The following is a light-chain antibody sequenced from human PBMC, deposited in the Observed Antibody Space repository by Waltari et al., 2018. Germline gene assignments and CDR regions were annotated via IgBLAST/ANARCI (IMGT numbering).Light chain of an antibody. Sequence: AIQLTQSPSSLSASVGDRVTVTFRSSQDISSDLAWYQQKPGKAPKLLIFRSSRFQRGLPSRFSGSGSVTEFTLTISSLQPEDIAPYFCQQGHRFPPTFCQEAKVEIK. CDR1: QDISSD. J-gene: IGKJ1*01. CDR2: RSS. V-gene: IGKV1-13*02. CDR3: QQGHRFPPT.